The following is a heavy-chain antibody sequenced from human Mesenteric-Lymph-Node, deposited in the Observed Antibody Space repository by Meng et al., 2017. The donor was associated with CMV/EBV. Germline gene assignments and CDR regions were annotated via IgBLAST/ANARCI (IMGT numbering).Heavy chain of an antibody. CDR3: VADVPGEGRYMSQIDY. Sequence: SVFTFSRAWMTWVRQAPGQGLEWVGLIRSGGITDYAAPVQDRFLISRDDSKRTLYLQMNSLKIEDTAMYYCVADVPGEGRYMSQIDYWGLGTVVTVSS. CDR2: IRSGGIT. CDR1: VFTFSRAW. J-gene: IGHJ4*02. D-gene: IGHD2-2*02. V-gene: IGHV3-15*01.